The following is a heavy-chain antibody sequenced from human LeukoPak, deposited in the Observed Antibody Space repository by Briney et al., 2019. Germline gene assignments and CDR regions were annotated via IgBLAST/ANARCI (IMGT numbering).Heavy chain of an antibody. V-gene: IGHV4-61*01. CDR2: IYHSGST. Sequence: PSQTLSLTCTVSGGSISSGSYYWSWIRQPPGKGLEWIGYIYHSGSTNYNPSLKSRVTISVDTSKNQFSLKLSSVTAADTAVYYCARAVPGYSYGFDYWGQGTLVTVSS. CDR1: GGSISSGSYY. CDR3: ARAVPGYSYGFDY. D-gene: IGHD5-18*01. J-gene: IGHJ4*02.